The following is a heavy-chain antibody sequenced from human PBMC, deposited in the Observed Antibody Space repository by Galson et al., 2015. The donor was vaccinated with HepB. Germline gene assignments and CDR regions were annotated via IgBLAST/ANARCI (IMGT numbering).Heavy chain of an antibody. CDR3: ARVADSHYGDHTHFDS. CDR2: ISSNTGTYT. D-gene: IGHD4-17*01. J-gene: IGHJ4*02. CDR1: GFTFRDYY. V-gene: IGHV3-11*06. Sequence: SLRLSCAASGFTFRDYYMSWIRQTPGKGLEWLSYISSNTGTYTNYADSVKGRLTISRDNAENSLYLQMSSLRVEDTAVYYCARVADSHYGDHTHFDSWGQGTLVTASS.